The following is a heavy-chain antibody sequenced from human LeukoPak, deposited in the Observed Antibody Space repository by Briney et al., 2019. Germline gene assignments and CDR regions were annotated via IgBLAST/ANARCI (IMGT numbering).Heavy chain of an antibody. CDR3: ARDIVVVVAATPLDY. V-gene: IGHV1-18*01. Sequence: ASVKVSCKASGYTFTSYGISWVRQAPGQGLEWMGWISAYNGNTNYAQKLQGRVTMTTDTSTSTAYMELRSLRSDDTAVYYCARDIVVVVAATPLDYWGQGTLVTVS. CDR1: GYTFTSYG. D-gene: IGHD2-15*01. CDR2: ISAYNGNT. J-gene: IGHJ4*02.